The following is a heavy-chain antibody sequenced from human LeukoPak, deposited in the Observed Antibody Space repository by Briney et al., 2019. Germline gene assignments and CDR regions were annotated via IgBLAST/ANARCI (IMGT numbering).Heavy chain of an antibody. CDR3: VTPRSWELSDMAV. Sequence: SETLSLTCTVSGYSISTNYYWAWIRQSPGTGLEWIGSVYHNGETYYNPSLKSRVIISVDTSKNEFSLRLTCVTAADTAVYYCVTPRSWELSDMAVWGKGTTVIVSS. V-gene: IGHV4-38-2*02. D-gene: IGHD1-26*01. J-gene: IGHJ6*03. CDR1: GYSISTNYY. CDR2: VYHNGET.